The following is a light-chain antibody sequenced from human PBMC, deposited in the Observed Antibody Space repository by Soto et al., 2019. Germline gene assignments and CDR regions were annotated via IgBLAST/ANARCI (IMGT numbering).Light chain of an antibody. CDR3: SSYTGSSTYVV. CDR2: DVS. CDR1: SSDIGGYNY. V-gene: IGLV2-14*01. Sequence: QSAPTQPASVSGSPGQSITISCTGTSSDIGGYNYVSWYQQHPGKAPKHIIYDVSNRPSGVSGRFSGSKSGNTASLTISWLPAEDEADYYCSSYTGSSTYVVFGGGTKVTVL. J-gene: IGLJ2*01.